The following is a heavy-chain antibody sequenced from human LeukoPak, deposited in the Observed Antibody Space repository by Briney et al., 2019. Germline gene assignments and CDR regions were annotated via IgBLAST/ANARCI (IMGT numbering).Heavy chain of an antibody. V-gene: IGHV3-23*01. J-gene: IGHJ4*02. Sequence: PGGSLRLSCAASGFTFDDYAMSWVRQAPGKGLEWVSAISGSGGSTYYADSVKGRFTISRDNSKNTLYLQMNSLRAEDTAVYYCAKDDHQYSSSPGVRGFFYWGQGTLVTVSS. CDR2: ISGSGGST. CDR3: AKDDHQYSSSPGVRGFFY. CDR1: GFTFDDYA. D-gene: IGHD6-6*01.